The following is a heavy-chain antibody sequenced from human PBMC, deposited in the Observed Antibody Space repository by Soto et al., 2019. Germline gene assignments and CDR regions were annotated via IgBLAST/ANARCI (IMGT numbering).Heavy chain of an antibody. D-gene: IGHD4-17*01. J-gene: IGHJ4*02. CDR2: IYYSGST. Sequence: SETLSLTCTVSGGSVRSGSYYWSWIRQPPGKGLEWIGSIYYSGSTYYNPSLKSRVTISVDTSKNQFSLKLSSVTAADTAVYYCARHRGFWEYGDYEVRYYFDYWGQGTLVTVSS. V-gene: IGHV4-39*01. CDR3: ARHRGFWEYGDYEVRYYFDY. CDR1: GGSVRSGSYY.